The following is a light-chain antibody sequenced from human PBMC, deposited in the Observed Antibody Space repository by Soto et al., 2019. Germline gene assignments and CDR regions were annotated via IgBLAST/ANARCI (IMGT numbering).Light chain of an antibody. CDR1: QSMSSY. CDR2: AAS. Sequence: DIQMTQSPSSLSASVGDRVTITCRASQSMSSYLNWYQQRPGKAPKVLIYAASNLQSGVPSRFSGSGSGTDFTLTISSLQFEDFATYYCQQSYSTPFTFGGGTKVELK. CDR3: QQSYSTPFT. V-gene: IGKV1-39*01. J-gene: IGKJ4*01.